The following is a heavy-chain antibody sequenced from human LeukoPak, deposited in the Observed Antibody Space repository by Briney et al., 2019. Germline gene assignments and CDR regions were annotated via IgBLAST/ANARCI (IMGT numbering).Heavy chain of an antibody. V-gene: IGHV4-61*02. CDR1: GGSISSGSYY. CDR2: IYSSRST. D-gene: IGHD2-2*01. Sequence: PSQTLSLTCTVSGGSISSGSYYWSWLRQPAWKGLEWIGRIYSSRSTNYNPTLKRRVPITGDTSKNQFSLKLSSVTAADTAVYYCARGVVPAVNWFDPWGQGTLVTVSS. J-gene: IGHJ5*02. CDR3: ARGVVPAVNWFDP.